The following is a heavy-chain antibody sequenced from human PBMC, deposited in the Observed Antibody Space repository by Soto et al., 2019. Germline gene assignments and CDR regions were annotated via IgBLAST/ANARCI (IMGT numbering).Heavy chain of an antibody. D-gene: IGHD3-10*01. V-gene: IGHV4-34*01. Sequence: QVQLQQWGAGLLKPSETLSLTCAVYGGSFSGYYWSWIRQPPGKGLEWIGEINHSGSTNYNPSLKGRATISVDTSKNQFSLKLSSVAAADTAVYYCARKFPFYYGSGSSRFDPWGQGTMVTDS. J-gene: IGHJ5*02. CDR2: INHSGST. CDR1: GGSFSGYY. CDR3: ARKFPFYYGSGSSRFDP.